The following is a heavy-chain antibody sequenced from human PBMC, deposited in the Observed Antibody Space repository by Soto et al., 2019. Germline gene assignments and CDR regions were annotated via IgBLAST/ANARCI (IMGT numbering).Heavy chain of an antibody. D-gene: IGHD6-6*01. CDR2: LNPHSGKA. V-gene: IGHV1-8*01. CDR1: GYTFTIHD. J-gene: IGHJ5*02. Sequence: XSVKVSFNASGYTFTIHDIHLVRQAPGQGLECMAGLNPHSGKAAYAQRFQGRLTMTGNASTSTAYMELSGLRSEDTAMYYCARVSSIAARRSYDAWGQGTLVTVSS. CDR3: ARVSSIAARRSYDA.